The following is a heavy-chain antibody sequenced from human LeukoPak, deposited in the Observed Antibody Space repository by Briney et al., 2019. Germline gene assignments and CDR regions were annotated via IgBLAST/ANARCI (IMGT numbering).Heavy chain of an antibody. CDR1: GDTFTGYY. CDR3: ARQLEVDYWYFDH. D-gene: IGHD1-1*01. J-gene: IGHJ2*01. Sequence: ASVKVSCKASGDTFTGYYIHWVRQAPGQGLEWMGWINPNSGGTNYAQKFQGRVTMTRDTSISTSYMELSRLRSDDTAVYYCARQLEVDYWYFDHWGRGTLVTVSS. V-gene: IGHV1-2*02. CDR2: INPNSGGT.